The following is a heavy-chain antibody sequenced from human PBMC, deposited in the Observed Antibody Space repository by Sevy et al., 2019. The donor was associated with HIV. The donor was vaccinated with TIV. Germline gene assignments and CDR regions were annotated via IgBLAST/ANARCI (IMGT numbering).Heavy chain of an antibody. J-gene: IGHJ4*02. CDR2: IWYDGSNK. D-gene: IGHD3-22*01. CDR3: AMNYYDSSGSSFFFDY. CDR1: GFTFSSYG. V-gene: IGHV3-33*01. Sequence: GGSLRLSCAASGFTFSSYGMHWDRQAPGKGLEWVAVIWYDGSNKYYADSVKGRFTISRDNSKNTLYLQMNSLRAEDTAVYYCAMNYYDSSGSSFFFDYWGQGTLVTVSS.